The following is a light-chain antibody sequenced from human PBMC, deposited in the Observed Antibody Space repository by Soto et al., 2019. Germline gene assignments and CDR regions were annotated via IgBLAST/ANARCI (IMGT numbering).Light chain of an antibody. CDR3: ATWDDRLSGLV. J-gene: IGLJ3*02. CDR1: SSNIISNT. V-gene: IGLV1-44*01. Sequence: QSVQTQPPSASGTPGQRVTISCSGSSSNIISNTVNWYQQLPGTAPKLLIYSNYQRPSGVPDRFSGSKSGTSASLAISGLQSEDEADYYCATWDDRLSGLVFGGGTKLTVL. CDR2: SNY.